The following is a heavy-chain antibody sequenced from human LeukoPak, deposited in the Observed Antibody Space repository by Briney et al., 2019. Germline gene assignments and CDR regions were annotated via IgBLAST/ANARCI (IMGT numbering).Heavy chain of an antibody. CDR3: ARVESGRYSSGADAFDI. D-gene: IGHD6-19*01. CDR2: VYYSGST. J-gene: IGHJ3*02. V-gene: IGHV4-59*01. Sequence: SETLSLTCTVSGGSISSYYWSWIRQPPGKGLEWIGYVYYSGSTNYNPSLKSRVTISVDTSKNQFSLKLSSVTAADTAVYYCARVESGRYSSGADAFDIWGQGTMVTVSS. CDR1: GGSISSYY.